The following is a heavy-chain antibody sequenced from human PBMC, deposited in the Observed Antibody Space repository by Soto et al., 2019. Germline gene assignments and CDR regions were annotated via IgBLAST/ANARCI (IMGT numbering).Heavy chain of an antibody. CDR3: AREWDYYASRTYSNWFDP. D-gene: IGHD3-10*01. CDR2: IGPYNGNT. CDR1: GYTFTSYG. Sequence: QVQLVQSGAEVKKPGASVKVSCKASGYTFTSYGITWVRQAPGQGLEWMGWIGPYNGNTNYAQKLQGRVTMTTDTSTSTAYMELRSLRYDDTAVYYCAREWDYYASRTYSNWFDPWGQGTLVTVSS. J-gene: IGHJ5*02. V-gene: IGHV1-18*01.